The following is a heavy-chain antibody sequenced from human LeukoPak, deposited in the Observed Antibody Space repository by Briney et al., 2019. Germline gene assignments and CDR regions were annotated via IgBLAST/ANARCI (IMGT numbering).Heavy chain of an antibody. CDR3: AKDGVAAAGTYLEYFQH. D-gene: IGHD6-13*01. V-gene: IGHV3-23*01. J-gene: IGHJ1*01. CDR1: GFTFSRYA. CDR2: ISGSTGST. Sequence: GGSLRLSCAASGFTFSRYAMGWVRQAPGKGLEWVSLISGSTGSTYYADFVKGRFTISRDNSKNTLYLQMNSLRAEDTAVYYCAKDGVAAAGTYLEYFQHWGQGTLVTVSS.